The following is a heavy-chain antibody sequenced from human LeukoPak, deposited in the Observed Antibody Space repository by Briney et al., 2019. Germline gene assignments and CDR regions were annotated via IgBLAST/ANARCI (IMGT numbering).Heavy chain of an antibody. CDR3: ARVPKYYFDY. J-gene: IGHJ4*02. Sequence: LRLSCAASGFTFSSYAMSWIRQHPGKGLEWIGYIYYSGSTYYNPSLKSRVTISVDTSKNQFSLKLSSVTAADTAVYYCARVPKYYFDYWGQGTLVTVSS. CDR1: GFTFSSYA. V-gene: IGHV4-31*02. CDR2: IYYSGST.